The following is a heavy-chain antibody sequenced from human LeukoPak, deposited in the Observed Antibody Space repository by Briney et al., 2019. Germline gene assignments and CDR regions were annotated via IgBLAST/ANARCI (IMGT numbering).Heavy chain of an antibody. CDR1: GYSFTSYW. CDR3: ARTYYDILTGYSLSDY. V-gene: IGHV5-10-1*01. CDR2: IDPSDSYT. Sequence: HGESLKISCKGSGYSFTSYWITWVRQMPGKGLEWMATIDPSDSYTNYSPSFQGHVTISADKSISTAYLQWSSLMASDTAMYYCARTYYDILTGYSLSDYWGQGTLVTVSS. J-gene: IGHJ4*02. D-gene: IGHD3-9*01.